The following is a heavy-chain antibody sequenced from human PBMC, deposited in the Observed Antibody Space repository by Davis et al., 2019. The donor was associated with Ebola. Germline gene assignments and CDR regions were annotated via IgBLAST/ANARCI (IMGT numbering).Heavy chain of an antibody. J-gene: IGHJ4*02. Sequence: PGGSLRLSCAVSGFTVSSNHMDWVRQAPGKGLEWVSAMYNDGSAHYADSVKGRFTISRDNSKNTVYLQMNSLRDEDTAVYYRAKDTGGFWGQGTLVTVSS. CDR1: GFTVSSNH. CDR2: MYNDGSA. D-gene: IGHD7-27*01. CDR3: AKDTGGF. V-gene: IGHV3-53*01.